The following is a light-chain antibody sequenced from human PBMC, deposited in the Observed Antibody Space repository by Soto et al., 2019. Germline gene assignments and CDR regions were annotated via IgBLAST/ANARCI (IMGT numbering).Light chain of an antibody. CDR3: QSHDSSLSGLYV. V-gene: IGLV1-40*01. CDR2: GNS. Sequence: QSVLTQPPSVSGAPGQRVTISCTGSSSNFGAGYDVHWYQQLPGTAPKLLIYGNSNRPSGVPDRFSGSKSGTSASLAITGLQAEDEADYYCQSHDSSLSGLYVFGTGTKLTDL. CDR1: SSNFGAGYD. J-gene: IGLJ1*01.